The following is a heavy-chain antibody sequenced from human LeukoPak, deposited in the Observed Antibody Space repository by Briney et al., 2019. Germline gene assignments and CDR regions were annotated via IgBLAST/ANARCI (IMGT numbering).Heavy chain of an antibody. Sequence: GGSLRLSCAASGFTFDSYGMNWVRQAPGKGLEWVSGISGSGVYTYYADSVKGRFTISRGNSKNTLYLVMNSLRVDDTAVYYCAKAVDLATISVDIWGQGTMVTVSS. J-gene: IGHJ3*02. D-gene: IGHD5-24*01. CDR2: ISGSGVYT. V-gene: IGHV3-23*01. CDR1: GFTFDSYG. CDR3: AKAVDLATISVDI.